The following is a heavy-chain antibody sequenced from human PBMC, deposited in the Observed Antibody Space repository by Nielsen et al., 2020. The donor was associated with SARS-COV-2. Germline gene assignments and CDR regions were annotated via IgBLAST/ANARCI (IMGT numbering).Heavy chain of an antibody. J-gene: IGHJ4*02. CDR2: IRTYDENT. V-gene: IGHV1-18*01. D-gene: IGHD3-3*01. Sequence: ASVKVSCKASGYTFTSHGINWVRQAPGQGLEWVGWIRTYDENTSHAQKFQGRVTMTTDTSTNTAYMELRSLKSDDTAVYYCARVITIFGVADEIDYWGQETLVTVSS. CDR3: ARVITIFGVADEIDY. CDR1: GYTFTSHG.